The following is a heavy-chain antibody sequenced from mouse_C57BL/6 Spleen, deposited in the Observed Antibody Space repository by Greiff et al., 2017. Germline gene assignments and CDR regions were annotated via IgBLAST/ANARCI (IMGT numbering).Heavy chain of an antibody. CDR3: TRLYYDYDGTWFAY. J-gene: IGHJ3*01. V-gene: IGHV6-6*01. Sequence: EVQLQESGGGLVQPGGSMKLSCAASGFTFSDAWMDWVRQSPEKGLEWVAEIRNKANNHATYYAESVKGRFTISRDDSKSSVYLQMNSLRAEDTGIYYCTRLYYDYDGTWFAYWGQGTLVTVSA. CDR2: IRNKANNHAT. CDR1: GFTFSDAW. D-gene: IGHD2-4*01.